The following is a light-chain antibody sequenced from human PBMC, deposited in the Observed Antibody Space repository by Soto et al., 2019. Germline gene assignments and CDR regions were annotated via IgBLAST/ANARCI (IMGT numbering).Light chain of an antibody. Sequence: QSALTQPPSASGSPGQSVTISCTGTSSDVGGYEYVSWYQQHPGKAPKLIIYEVLKRPSGVPDRFSGSKSANTASLTVSGHQAEDEADYYCISFAGSHYVFGTGTKVTVL. CDR1: SSDVGGYEY. J-gene: IGLJ1*01. V-gene: IGLV2-8*01. CDR3: ISFAGSHYV. CDR2: EVL.